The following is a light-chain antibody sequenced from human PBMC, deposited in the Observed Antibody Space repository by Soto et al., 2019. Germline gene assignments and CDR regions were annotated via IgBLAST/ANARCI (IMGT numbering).Light chain of an antibody. CDR1: QSVSSY. Sequence: EIVLTQSPATLSLSPGERATLSCRASQSVSSYLAWYQQKPGQAPRLLIYDASKRATGIPARFSGSGFGTDYTLSISSLEPEDFAVYYCQQRSSWLTFGGGTKVEIK. J-gene: IGKJ4*01. CDR2: DAS. CDR3: QQRSSWLT. V-gene: IGKV3-11*01.